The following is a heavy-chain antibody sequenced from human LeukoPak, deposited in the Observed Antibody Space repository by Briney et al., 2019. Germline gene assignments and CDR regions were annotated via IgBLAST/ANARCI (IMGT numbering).Heavy chain of an antibody. CDR2: IIPIFGTA. D-gene: IGHD2-2*01. V-gene: IGHV1-69*13. CDR1: GGTFSSYA. Sequence: SVKVSCKASGGTFSSYAISWVRQAPGQGLEWMGGIIPIFGTANYAQKFQGRVTITADESTGTAYMELSSLRSEDTAVYYCAIIGCSSTSCPDYWGQGTLVTVSS. J-gene: IGHJ4*02. CDR3: AIIGCSSTSCPDY.